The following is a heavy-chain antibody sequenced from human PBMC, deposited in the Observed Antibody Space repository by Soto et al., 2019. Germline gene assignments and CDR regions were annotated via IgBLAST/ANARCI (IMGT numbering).Heavy chain of an antibody. CDR2: IIPIFGTA. Sequence: QVQLVQSGAEVKKPGSSVKVSCKASGGTFSSYAISWVRQAPGQGLEWMGGIIPIFGTANYAQKFQGRVTITADKSTSTAYMERSSLRSEDTAVYYCAWKQQFGSYPYYYYYGMDVWGQGTTVTVSS. D-gene: IGHD6-13*01. J-gene: IGHJ6*02. CDR3: AWKQQFGSYPYYYYYGMDV. V-gene: IGHV1-69*06. CDR1: GGTFSSYA.